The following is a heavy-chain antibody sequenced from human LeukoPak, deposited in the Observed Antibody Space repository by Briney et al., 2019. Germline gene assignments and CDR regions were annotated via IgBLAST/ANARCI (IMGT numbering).Heavy chain of an antibody. Sequence: SETLSLTCTVSGGSISSSSYYWGWIRQPPGKGLEWIGSIYYSGSTYYNPSLKSRVTISVDTSKNQFSLKLSSVTAADTAVYYCARDKFTVTTAFGYWGQGTLVTVSS. V-gene: IGHV4-39*02. CDR3: ARDKFTVTTAFGY. D-gene: IGHD4-17*01. CDR1: GGSISSSSYY. J-gene: IGHJ4*02. CDR2: IYYSGST.